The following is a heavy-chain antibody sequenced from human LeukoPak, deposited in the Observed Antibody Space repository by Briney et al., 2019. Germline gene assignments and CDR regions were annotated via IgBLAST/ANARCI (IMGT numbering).Heavy chain of an antibody. Sequence: SQTLSLTCTVSGGSISSGSYYWSWIRQPAGKGLEWIGRIYTSGSTNYNPSLKSRVTISVDTSKNQFSLKLSSVTAADTAVYYCSRKKSGVSYYYYYMDVWDKGTTVTVSS. V-gene: IGHV4-61*02. CDR2: IYTSGST. CDR1: GGSISSGSYY. J-gene: IGHJ6*03. D-gene: IGHD2-21*01. CDR3: SRKKSGVSYYYYYMDV.